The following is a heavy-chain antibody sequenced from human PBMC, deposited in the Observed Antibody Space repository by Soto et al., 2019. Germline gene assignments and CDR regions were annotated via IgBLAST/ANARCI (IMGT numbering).Heavy chain of an antibody. CDR1: GGSISSNNW. CDR3: AREGTTYSGSVNDAFEF. V-gene: IGHV4-4*02. Sequence: PSETLSLTCAVSGGSISSNNWWSWVRQSPGKGLEWIGEIFHGGSTNYNPSLKSRVTMSVDNSKNQFSLRLTSVTAADTAVYYCAREGTTYSGSVNDAFEFWGQGTMVT. CDR2: IFHGGST. D-gene: IGHD1-26*01. J-gene: IGHJ3*01.